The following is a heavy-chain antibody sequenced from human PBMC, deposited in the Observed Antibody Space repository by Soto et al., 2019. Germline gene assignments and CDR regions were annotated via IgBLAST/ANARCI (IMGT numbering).Heavy chain of an antibody. CDR1: GGTFSSYA. J-gene: IGHJ6*02. D-gene: IGHD2-15*01. V-gene: IGHV1-69*13. CDR2: IIPSFGTA. CDR3: ARGGHGYCSSTSCFLGYCSGGSCYDYYGMDV. Sequence: ASVKVSCKASGGTFSSYAISWVRQAPGQGLEWMGGIIPSFGTANYAQKFQGRVTITADESTSTAYMELSSLRSEDTAVYYCARGGHGYCSSTSCFLGYCSGGSCYDYYGMDVWGQGTTVTVSS.